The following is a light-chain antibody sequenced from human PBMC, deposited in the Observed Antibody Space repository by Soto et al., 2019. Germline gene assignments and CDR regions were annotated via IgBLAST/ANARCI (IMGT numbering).Light chain of an antibody. CDR2: QDS. CDR1: KLGDKY. Sequence: ELTQPPSVSVSPGQTASITCSGDKLGDKYACWYQQKPGQSPVLVIYQDSKRPSGIPERFSGSNSGNTATLTISGTQAMDEADYYCQAWDSSTRVVFGGGTQLTVL. CDR3: QAWDSSTRVV. J-gene: IGLJ2*01. V-gene: IGLV3-1*01.